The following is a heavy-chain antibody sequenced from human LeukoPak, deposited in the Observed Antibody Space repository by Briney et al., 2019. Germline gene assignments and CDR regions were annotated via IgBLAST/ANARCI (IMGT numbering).Heavy chain of an antibody. CDR1: GYSISSGYY. Sequence: TSETLSLTCIVSGYSISSGYYWGWIRQPPGKGLEWIGSIYHSGSTYYNPSLKSRVTMLVDTSENQFSLKLSSVTAADTAVYYCARAYRILDFDYWGQGTLVTVSS. CDR2: IYHSGST. CDR3: ARAYRILDFDY. J-gene: IGHJ4*02. V-gene: IGHV4-38-2*02. D-gene: IGHD3-16*02.